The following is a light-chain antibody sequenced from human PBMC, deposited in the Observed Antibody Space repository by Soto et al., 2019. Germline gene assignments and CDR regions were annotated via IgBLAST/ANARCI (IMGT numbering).Light chain of an antibody. V-gene: IGLV1-44*01. CDR2: SNN. J-gene: IGLJ1*01. CDR1: SSSIGSNT. Sequence: QSVLTQPPSASGTPGQRVPISCSGTSSSIGSNTVNWYQQLPGTAPKLLIYSNNQRPSGVPDRFSGSKSGTSASLAISGLKSEDEADYYCAEWDDSLNGYVFGTGTKLTVL. CDR3: AEWDDSLNGYV.